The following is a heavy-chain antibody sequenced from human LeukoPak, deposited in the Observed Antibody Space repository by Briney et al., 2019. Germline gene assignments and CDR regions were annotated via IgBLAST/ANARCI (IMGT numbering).Heavy chain of an antibody. D-gene: IGHD1-26*01. CDR3: AREIVGTHKSRFDP. CDR1: GFIFSGRW. J-gene: IGHJ5*02. V-gene: IGHV3-7*03. CDR2: INQDGTDK. Sequence: PGGSLRLSCAASGFIFSGRWMSWLHQAPGKGLEWVANINQDGTDKYYVDSVKGRFTISRDNAKNSLYLQMNSLRAEDTAVYYCAREIVGTHKSRFDPWGQGTLVTVSS.